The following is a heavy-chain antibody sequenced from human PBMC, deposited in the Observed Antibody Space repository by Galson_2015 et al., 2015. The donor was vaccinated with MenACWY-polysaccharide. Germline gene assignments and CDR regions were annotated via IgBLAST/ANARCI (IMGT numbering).Heavy chain of an antibody. V-gene: IGHV5-51*01. CDR2: IYPGESDT. Sequence: QSGAEVKKPGEYLKISCKGSGYSFTNYWIGWVRQMPGKGLEWMGIIYPGESDTRYSPSLHVRVTISADKSINTAYLQWSSLKASDTAMYYCARQKYTTSSGDYWGQGPLVTVYS. CDR3: ARQKYTTSSGDY. J-gene: IGHJ4*02. D-gene: IGHD6-6*01. CDR1: GYSFTNYW.